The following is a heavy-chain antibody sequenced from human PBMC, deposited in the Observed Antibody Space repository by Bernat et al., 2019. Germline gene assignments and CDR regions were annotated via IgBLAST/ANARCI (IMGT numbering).Heavy chain of an antibody. CDR2: ILSSGSGT. CDR3: AKDKVRGDGYVVFDY. Sequence: EVQLLESGGGLVQPGGSLRLTCGASGFTFSDYAMNWFRQAPGKGLEWVATILSSGSGTYYADSVRGRFTVSRDNSKNTLYLQVHSLRAEDTAVYYCAKDKVRGDGYVVFDYWGQGTLVTVSS. V-gene: IGHV3-23*01. J-gene: IGHJ4*02. D-gene: IGHD3-10*01. CDR1: GFTFSDYA.